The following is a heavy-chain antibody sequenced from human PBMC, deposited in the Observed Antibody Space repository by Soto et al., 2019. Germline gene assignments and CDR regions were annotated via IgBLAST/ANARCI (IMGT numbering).Heavy chain of an antibody. Sequence: SEIMSLTCAFSGYSISSGYYWVWIQQPPGKGLEWIGVIYHSGSTYSNPSLKSRVTISVDTSKNQLSLKLSSVTAADTAVYYCARHRGTHNWFDPLGQGTLVTVSS. CDR1: GYSISSGYY. CDR2: IYHSGST. J-gene: IGHJ5*02. CDR3: ARHRGTHNWFDP. V-gene: IGHV4-38-2*01.